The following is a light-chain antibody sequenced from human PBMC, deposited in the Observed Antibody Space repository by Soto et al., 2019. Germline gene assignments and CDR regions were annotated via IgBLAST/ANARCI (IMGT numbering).Light chain of an antibody. Sequence: VLTQSPGTLSLSPGERATLSCRASQSVSGSYLAWYQQKPGQPPRLLIYGASSRATGIPDRLSGSGSGTDFTLTFSRLEPEDFAVYYCQQYGTSPYTFGQGTKLEIK. J-gene: IGKJ2*01. CDR3: QQYGTSPYT. V-gene: IGKV3-20*01. CDR2: GAS. CDR1: QSVSGSY.